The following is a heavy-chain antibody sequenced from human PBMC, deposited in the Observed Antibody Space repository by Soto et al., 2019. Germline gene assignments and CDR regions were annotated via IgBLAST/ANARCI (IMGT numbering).Heavy chain of an antibody. J-gene: IGHJ4*02. Sequence: SGPTLVNPTQTLTLTCTFSGFSLSTSGVGVGWIRQPPGKALEWLALIYWDDDKRYSPSLKSRLTITKDTSKNQVVLTMTNMDLVDTATYYCAHLSYYYDSSGYLASYFDDWGQGTLVTVSS. CDR2: IYWDDDK. V-gene: IGHV2-5*02. CDR3: AHLSYYYDSSGYLASYFDD. D-gene: IGHD3-22*01. CDR1: GFSLSTSGVG.